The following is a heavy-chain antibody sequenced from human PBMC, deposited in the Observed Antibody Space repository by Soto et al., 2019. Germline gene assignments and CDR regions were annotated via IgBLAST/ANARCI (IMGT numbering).Heavy chain of an antibody. J-gene: IGHJ6*02. V-gene: IGHV3-11*04. CDR1: GFTCSDYD. Sequence: GGSLRLSCAVAGFTCSDYDRNWMRKAPGRGLELVSYISTSGRTIYYADSVKGRFTISRDNAKNSLFLQMNNLRVEDTGVYYCAKDGAAGSVMDVWGQGTTVTAP. CDR3: AKDGAAGSVMDV. CDR2: ISTSGRTI. D-gene: IGHD6-13*01.